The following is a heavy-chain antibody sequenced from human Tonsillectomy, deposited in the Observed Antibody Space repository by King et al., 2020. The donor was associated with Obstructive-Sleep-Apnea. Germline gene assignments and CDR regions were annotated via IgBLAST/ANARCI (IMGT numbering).Heavy chain of an antibody. CDR3: ALPMAASRRLYAMDV. Sequence: VQLVESGGGLVKPGGSLRLSCAASGFTFSDYYMSWIRQAPGKGLEWISYISSSSTYTNYADSVKGRFTISRDNAKKSLYLHMHSLRADDTAVYYCALPMAASRRLYAMDVWGQGTTVTVSS. D-gene: IGHD5-24*01. CDR1: GFTFSDYY. CDR2: ISSSSTYT. J-gene: IGHJ6*02. V-gene: IGHV3-11*06.